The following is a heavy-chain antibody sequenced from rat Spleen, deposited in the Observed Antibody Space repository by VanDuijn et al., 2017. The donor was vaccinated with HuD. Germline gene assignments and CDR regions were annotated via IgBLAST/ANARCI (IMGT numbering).Heavy chain of an antibody. Sequence: QVQLKESGPGLVQPSETLSLTCTVSGFSLTSYGVSWVRQPPGKGLEWIGAIWNGGSTDYNSALKSRLSISRDISESQVFLKMTSLQTEDTATYYCVRADRESYAHFDHWGQGVMVTVSS. CDR3: VRADRESYAHFDH. J-gene: IGHJ2*01. V-gene: IGHV2-4*01. D-gene: IGHD1-12*01. CDR1: GFSLTSYG. CDR2: IWNGGST.